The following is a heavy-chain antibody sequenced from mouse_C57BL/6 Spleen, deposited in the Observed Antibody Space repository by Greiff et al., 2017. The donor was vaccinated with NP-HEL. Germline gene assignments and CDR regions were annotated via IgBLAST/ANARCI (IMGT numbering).Heavy chain of an antibody. CDR3: ARQGRRAMDY. J-gene: IGHJ4*01. Sequence: EVQGVESGGDLVKPGGSLKLSCAASGFTFSSYGMSWVRQTPDKRLEWVATISSGGSYTYYPDSVKGRFTISRDNAKNTLYLQMSSLKSEDTAMYYCARQGRRAMDYWGQGTSVTVSS. D-gene: IGHD3-3*01. CDR1: GFTFSSYG. CDR2: ISSGGSYT. V-gene: IGHV5-6*01.